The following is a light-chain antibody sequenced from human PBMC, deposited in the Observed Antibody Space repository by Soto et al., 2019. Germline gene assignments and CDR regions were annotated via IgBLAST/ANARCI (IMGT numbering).Light chain of an antibody. CDR2: EVS. Sequence: QSALTQPPSASGSPGQSVTISCTGTSSDVGGYNYVSWYQQHPGKAPKRMIYEVSKRPSGVPDRFSGSKSGNTASLTVSGLQAEDEADYYCSSYAGRSVVFGGGTKLTVL. V-gene: IGLV2-8*01. J-gene: IGLJ2*01. CDR3: SSYAGRSVV. CDR1: SSDVGGYNY.